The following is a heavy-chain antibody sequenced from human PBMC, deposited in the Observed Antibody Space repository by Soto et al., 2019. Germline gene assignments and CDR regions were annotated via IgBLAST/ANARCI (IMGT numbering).Heavy chain of an antibody. J-gene: IGHJ1*01. V-gene: IGHV3-33*01. CDR1: GFTFSSYG. Sequence: GGSLRLSCAASGFTFSSYGMHWVRQAPGKGLEWVAVIWYDGSNKYYADSVKGRFTISRDNSKNTLYLKMNSLRAEDTAVYYCARGVHSSGWSTIYFKHWGQGTLVTVSS. D-gene: IGHD6-19*01. CDR3: ARGVHSSGWSTIYFKH. CDR2: IWYDGSNK.